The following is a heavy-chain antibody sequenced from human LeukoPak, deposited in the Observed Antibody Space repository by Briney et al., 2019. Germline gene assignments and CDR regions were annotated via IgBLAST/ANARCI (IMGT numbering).Heavy chain of an antibody. V-gene: IGHV1-69*13. D-gene: IGHD5-12*01. CDR2: IIPIFGTA. J-gene: IGHJ6*02. Sequence: VASVKVSCTASGGTFSSYAISWVRQAPGQGLEWMGGIIPIFGTANYAQKFQGRVTITADESTSTAYMELSSLRSEDTAVYYCAESATTEDYYYYYGMDVWGQGTTVTVSS. CDR3: AESATTEDYYYYYGMDV. CDR1: GGTFSSYA.